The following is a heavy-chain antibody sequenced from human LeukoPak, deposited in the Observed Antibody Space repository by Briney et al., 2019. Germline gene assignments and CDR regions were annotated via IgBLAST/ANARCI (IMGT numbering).Heavy chain of an antibody. V-gene: IGHV3-30-3*01. J-gene: IGHJ4*02. D-gene: IGHD7-27*01. Sequence: PGGSLRLSCAASGFTFSSYAMHWVRQAPGKGLEWVAVISYDRSNKYYADSVKGRFTISIDNSKNTLYLQMNSLRAEDTAVYYCARDSLGFDYWGQGTLVTVSS. CDR3: ARDSLGFDY. CDR2: ISYDRSNK. CDR1: GFTFSSYA.